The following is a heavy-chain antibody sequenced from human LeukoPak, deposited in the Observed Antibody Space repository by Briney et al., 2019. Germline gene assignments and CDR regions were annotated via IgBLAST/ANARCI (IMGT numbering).Heavy chain of an antibody. D-gene: IGHD6-13*01. J-gene: IGHJ5*02. CDR2: INHSGST. Sequence: SETLSLTCAVYGGSFSGYYWSWIRQPPGKGLEWIGEINHSGSTNYNPSLKSRVTISVDTSKNQFSLKLSSVTAADTAVYYCARGWSSSSWYVWFDPWGQGTLVTVSS. V-gene: IGHV4-34*01. CDR1: GGSFSGYY. CDR3: ARGWSSSSWYVWFDP.